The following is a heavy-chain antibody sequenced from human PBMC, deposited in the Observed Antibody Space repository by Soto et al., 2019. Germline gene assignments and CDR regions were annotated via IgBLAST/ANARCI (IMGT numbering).Heavy chain of an antibody. CDR2: ISNSGGRT. CDR1: GFTFSSHD. CDR3: AKRLGYSVDV. D-gene: IGHD5-12*01. J-gene: IGHJ6*01. V-gene: IGHV3-23*01. Sequence: EVQLLESGGGLVQPGGSLRLSCAASGFTFSSHDMRWVRQAPGKGLEWVSTISNSGGRTYYADSVKGRFTISRDNSKNRLYLQMNSLRAEDAAIYYCAKRLGYSVDVWGHGTTVTVSS.